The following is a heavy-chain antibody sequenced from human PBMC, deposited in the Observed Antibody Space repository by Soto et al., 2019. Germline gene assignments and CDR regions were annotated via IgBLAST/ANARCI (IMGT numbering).Heavy chain of an antibody. CDR2: VSDNGGSRGGT. Sequence: EVELLESGGGLVRPGGSLRLSCKASGFMFNNSAMTWVRQAPGQGLQWVASVSDNGGSRGGTYYADSVKGRFTISRDNSKNSVFLQMKSLRVEDTAAYFCARSSGWYEADAFDIWGQGTVVTVSA. CDR3: ARSSGWYEADAFDI. V-gene: IGHV3-23*01. J-gene: IGHJ3*02. CDR1: GFMFNNSA. D-gene: IGHD6-19*01.